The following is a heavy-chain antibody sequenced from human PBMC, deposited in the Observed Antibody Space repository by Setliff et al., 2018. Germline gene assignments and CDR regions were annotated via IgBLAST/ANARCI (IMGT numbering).Heavy chain of an antibody. CDR3: AREGVDARSSTDYRYYMDV. CDR2: TIPIFGTT. CDR1: GGTFSSYG. Sequence: SVKVSCKASGGTFSSYGISWVRQAPGQGLEWMGGTIPIFGTTSYAQKFQGRVTIITDASTSTAYMALSSLTSADTAVYYCAREGVDARSSTDYRYYMDVWGKGTTVTVSS. D-gene: IGHD2-8*01. J-gene: IGHJ6*03. V-gene: IGHV1-69*05.